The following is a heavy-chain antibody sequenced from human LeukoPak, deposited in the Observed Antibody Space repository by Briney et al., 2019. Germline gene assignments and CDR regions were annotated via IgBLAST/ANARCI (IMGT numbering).Heavy chain of an antibody. Sequence: SETLSLTCTVSGYSISSGYYWGWIRQPPGKGLEWIGSIYYSGSTYYNPSLKSRVTISVDTSKNQFSLKLSSVTAADTAVYYCARSTVVVVWFDYWDQGTLVTVSS. CDR2: IYYSGST. J-gene: IGHJ4*02. CDR1: GYSISSGYY. D-gene: IGHD3-22*01. V-gene: IGHV4-38-2*02. CDR3: ARSTVVVVWFDY.